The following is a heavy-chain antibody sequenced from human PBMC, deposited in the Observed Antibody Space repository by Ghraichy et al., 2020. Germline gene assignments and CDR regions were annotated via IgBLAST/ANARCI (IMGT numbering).Heavy chain of an antibody. CDR3: ARDPETYGGIY. CDR1: GFTFSSYA. V-gene: IGHV3-23*01. D-gene: IGHD3-16*01. Sequence: GGSLRLSCAASGFTFSSYAMSWVRQAPGKGLEWVSAISGSGGSTYYADSVKGRFTISRDNAKNSLYLQMNSLRAEDTAVYYCARDPETYGGIYWGLGTLVTVSS. J-gene: IGHJ4*02. CDR2: ISGSGGST.